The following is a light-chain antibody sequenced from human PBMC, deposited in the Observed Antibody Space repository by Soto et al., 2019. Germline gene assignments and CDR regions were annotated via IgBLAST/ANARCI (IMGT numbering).Light chain of an antibody. Sequence: DILMTQSPSSLSASVGDRVTITCRASENINKYLNWYQHKPGRAPRLLIYAAANLQGGVPSRFSGSRSGTAVALTISSLQPEDFATYYCQQSHSTLAVTFGGGTKVEI. CDR2: AAA. V-gene: IGKV1-39*01. CDR3: QQSHSTLAVT. CDR1: ENINKY. J-gene: IGKJ4*01.